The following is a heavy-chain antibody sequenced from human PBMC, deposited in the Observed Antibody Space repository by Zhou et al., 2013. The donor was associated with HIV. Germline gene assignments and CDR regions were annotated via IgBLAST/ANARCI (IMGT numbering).Heavy chain of an antibody. D-gene: IGHD3-22*01. CDR3: ARKDDSSGYFDAFDI. CDR1: GYTFTGYY. CDR2: INPNSGGT. V-gene: IGHV1-2*02. Sequence: QVQLVQSGAEVKKPGASVKVSCKASGYTFTGYYMHWVRQAPGQGLEWMGWINPNSGGTNYAQKFQGRVTITTDESTSTAYMELSSLRSEDTAVYYCARKDDSSGYFDAFDIWGQGTMVTVSS. J-gene: IGHJ3*02.